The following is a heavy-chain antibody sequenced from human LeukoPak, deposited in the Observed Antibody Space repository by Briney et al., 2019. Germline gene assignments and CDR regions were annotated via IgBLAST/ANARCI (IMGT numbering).Heavy chain of an antibody. CDR2: ISGSGSTI. V-gene: IGHV3-48*03. D-gene: IGHD6-13*01. J-gene: IGHJ4*02. CDR3: ARARSSTWYRYFDH. CDR1: GFTFSDYE. Sequence: GGSLRLSCAASGFTFSDYEMNWVRQAPGKGLEWLSYISGSGSTIYYADSVEGRFTISRDNAKNSLSLQLASLRGEDTAVYYCARARSSTWYRYFDHWGQGTLVTVSS.